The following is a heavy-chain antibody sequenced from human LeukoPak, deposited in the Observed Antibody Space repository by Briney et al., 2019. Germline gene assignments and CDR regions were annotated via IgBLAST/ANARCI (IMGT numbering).Heavy chain of an antibody. CDR2: MSSSSSYI. V-gene: IGHV3-21*01. J-gene: IGHJ6*03. CDR3: ARVAVATLGYMDV. D-gene: IGHD5-12*01. CDR1: GFTFSSYS. Sequence: GGSLRLSCAASGFTFSSYSMNWVRQAPGKGLEWVSSMSSSSSYIYYADSVKGRFTISRDNAKKSLYLQMNSLRAEDTAVYYCARVAVATLGYMDVWGKGTTVTISS.